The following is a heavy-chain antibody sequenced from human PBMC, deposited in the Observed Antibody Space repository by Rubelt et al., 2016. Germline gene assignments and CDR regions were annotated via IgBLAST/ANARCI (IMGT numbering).Heavy chain of an antibody. J-gene: IGHJ4*02. V-gene: IGHV3-23*01. D-gene: IGHD3-22*01. CDR2: ISGSGGST. Sequence: EVQLLESGGGLVQPGGSLRLSCTASGFTFSSYAMSWVRQAPGKGLEWVSAISGSGGSTYYADSVKGRFTIARDNSKNTLYLQMNSLRAEDTAVYYCARDGYYGSSGYYLDYWGQGTLVTVSS. CDR1: GFTFSSYA. CDR3: ARDGYYGSSGYYLDY.